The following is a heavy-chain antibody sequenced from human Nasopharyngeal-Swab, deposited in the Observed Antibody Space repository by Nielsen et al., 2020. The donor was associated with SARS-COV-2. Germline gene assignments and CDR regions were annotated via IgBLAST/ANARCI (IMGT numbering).Heavy chain of an antibody. D-gene: IGHD3-16*01. CDR2: VHFTGTT. V-gene: IGHV4-34*01. CDR3: ARGRVGYDYYYMDV. J-gene: IGHJ6*04. CDR1: GGSFSGYS. Sequence: ESLKISCAVSGGSFSGYSWIWVRQSPRKGLEWIGEVHFTGTTNYKPSLRSRVSISIDSSNNQVSLKLSSVTAADTAVYYCARGRVGYDYYYMDVWGRGTTVTVSS.